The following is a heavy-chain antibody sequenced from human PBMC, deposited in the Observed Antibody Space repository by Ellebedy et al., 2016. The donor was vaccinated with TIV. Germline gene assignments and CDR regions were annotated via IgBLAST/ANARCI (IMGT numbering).Heavy chain of an antibody. V-gene: IGHV3-21*01. D-gene: IGHD1-1*01. Sequence: GESLKISCVASGFIFSSYRMNWLRQAPGKGLEWVSSISSDLLHIDYTDSVKGRFTISRDNAKNSVSLQMNSLRAEDTAVYYCARDHDLTANFDYWGQGTLVTVSS. CDR3: ARDHDLTANFDY. CDR1: GFIFSSYR. CDR2: ISSDLLHI. J-gene: IGHJ4*02.